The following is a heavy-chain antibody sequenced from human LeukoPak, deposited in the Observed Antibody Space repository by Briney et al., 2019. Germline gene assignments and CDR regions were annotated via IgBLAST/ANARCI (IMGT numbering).Heavy chain of an antibody. CDR3: ARDRGDSSGWPIIDY. J-gene: IGHJ4*02. CDR2: IQSGGST. Sequence: PGGSLRLSCAASGFTVNNNHMSWVRQAPGKGLEWVSLIQSGGSTHYADSLTGRFTISRDNSKNTLCLQMNSLRAEDTAVYYCARDRGDSSGWPIIDYWGQGTLVTVSS. D-gene: IGHD6-19*01. V-gene: IGHV3-66*01. CDR1: GFTVNNNH.